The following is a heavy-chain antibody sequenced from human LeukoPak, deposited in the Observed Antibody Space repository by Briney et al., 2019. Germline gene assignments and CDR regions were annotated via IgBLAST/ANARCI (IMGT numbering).Heavy chain of an antibody. CDR1: GFTFSSYA. D-gene: IGHD3-10*01. Sequence: GGSLRLSCAASGFTFSSYAMSWVRRAPGKGLEWVSAISGSGGSTYYADSVKGRFTISRDNSKNTLYPQMNSLRAEDTAVYSCAKAPRYYYGSGSYYVDYWGQGTLVTVSS. J-gene: IGHJ4*02. CDR3: AKAPRYYYGSGSYYVDY. CDR2: ISGSGGST. V-gene: IGHV3-23*01.